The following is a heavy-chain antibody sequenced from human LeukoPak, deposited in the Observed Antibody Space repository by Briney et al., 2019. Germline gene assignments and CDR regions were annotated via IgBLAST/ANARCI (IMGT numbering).Heavy chain of an antibody. CDR3: ARDRIPRETRAEGIDY. Sequence: PGGSLRLSCAASGFTFSSYSMNWVRQAPGKGLESVSYISSSSSTIYYADSVKGRFTISRDNAKNSLYLQMNSLRDEDTAVYYCARDRIPRETRAEGIDYWGQGTLVTVSS. CDR2: ISSSSSTI. V-gene: IGHV3-48*02. J-gene: IGHJ4*02. D-gene: IGHD1-1*01. CDR1: GFTFSSYS.